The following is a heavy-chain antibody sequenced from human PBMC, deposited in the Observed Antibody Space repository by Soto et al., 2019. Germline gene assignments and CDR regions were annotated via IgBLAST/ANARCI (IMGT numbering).Heavy chain of an antibody. Sequence: PXETLSGTCTVSGGSISSGGNDWSWIHQHPGKVLEWIGYIYYSGSTYYNPSLKSRVTISVDTSKNQFSLKLSSVTAADTAVYYCARDHSGTRTFDDWGQGTLVTVSS. CDR2: IYYSGST. V-gene: IGHV4-31*03. J-gene: IGHJ4*02. CDR3: ARDHSGTRTFDD. CDR1: GGSISSGGND. D-gene: IGHD1-26*01.